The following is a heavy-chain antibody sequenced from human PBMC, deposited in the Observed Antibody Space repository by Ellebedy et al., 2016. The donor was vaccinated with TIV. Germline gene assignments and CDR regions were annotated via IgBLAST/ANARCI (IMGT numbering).Heavy chain of an antibody. Sequence: PGGSLRLSCAASGFTFSNYAMSWVRQAPGRGLEWVSGISGSGISTFYADSAKGRFTISRDNSKNTLYLQMNSLRAEDTAIYYCAKATNIYGHCFVYWGQGTLVTVSS. CDR2: ISGSGIST. CDR1: GFTFSNYA. J-gene: IGHJ4*02. V-gene: IGHV3-23*01. D-gene: IGHD5-18*01. CDR3: AKATNIYGHCFVY.